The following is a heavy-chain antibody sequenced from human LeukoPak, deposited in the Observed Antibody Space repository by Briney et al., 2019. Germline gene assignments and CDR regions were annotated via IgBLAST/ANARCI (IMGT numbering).Heavy chain of an antibody. J-gene: IGHJ4*02. CDR2: ISGSGLST. V-gene: IGHV3-23*01. CDR3: AFPRAGDYGAPFDY. D-gene: IGHD4/OR15-4a*01. Sequence: GPLRLSCAASGFTFSSYAMSWVRQAPGKGLEWVSGISGSGLSTYYADSMKGRFTISRDNSKNTLYLQMNSLRAEDTAVYYCAFPRAGDYGAPFDYWGQGTLVTVSS. CDR1: GFTFSSYA.